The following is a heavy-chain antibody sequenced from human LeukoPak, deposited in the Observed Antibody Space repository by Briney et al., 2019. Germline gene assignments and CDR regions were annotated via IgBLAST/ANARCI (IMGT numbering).Heavy chain of an antibody. Sequence: SETLSLTCTVSGGSISSSSYYWAWIRQPPGKGLEWIGEIDHSGSTNYNPSLKSRVTISVDKSENQFSLKLSSVTAADTAVYYCARLTNYDFWSGFLNNYYYYYYMDVWGKGTTVTVSS. CDR2: IDHSGST. CDR1: GGSISSSSYY. CDR3: ARLTNYDFWSGFLNNYYYYYYMDV. J-gene: IGHJ6*03. D-gene: IGHD3-3*01. V-gene: IGHV4-39*07.